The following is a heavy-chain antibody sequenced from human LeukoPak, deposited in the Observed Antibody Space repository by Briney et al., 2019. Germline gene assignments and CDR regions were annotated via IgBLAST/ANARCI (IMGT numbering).Heavy chain of an antibody. CDR1: GYTFTGYY. D-gene: IGHD3-10*02. Sequence: ASVKVSCKASGYTFTGYYMHWVRQAPGQGLEWMGWINPNSGGTNYAQKFQGRVTMTRDTSISTAYMELSRLRSDDTAVYYCAKQRHVRGVIFWFDPWGQGTLVTVSS. CDR2: INPNSGGT. J-gene: IGHJ5*02. CDR3: AKQRHVRGVIFWFDP. V-gene: IGHV1-2*02.